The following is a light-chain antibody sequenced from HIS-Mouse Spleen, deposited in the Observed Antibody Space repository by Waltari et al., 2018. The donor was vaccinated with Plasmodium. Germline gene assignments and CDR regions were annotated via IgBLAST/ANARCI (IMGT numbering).Light chain of an antibody. V-gene: IGKV1-8*01. CDR1: KGISSY. Sequence: AIRMTQSPSSFSASTGDRVTITCRASKGISSYLAWYQQKPGKAPKLLIYAASTLQSGVPARFSGSGSGTDFTLTISCLQSEDFATYYCLQYYSYLLTFGGGTKVEIK. J-gene: IGKJ4*01. CDR3: LQYYSYLLT. CDR2: AAS.